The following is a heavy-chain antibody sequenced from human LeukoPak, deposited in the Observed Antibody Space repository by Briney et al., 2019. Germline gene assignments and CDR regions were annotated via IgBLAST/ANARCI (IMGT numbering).Heavy chain of an antibody. CDR3: AKANSPKPYSGGWYSY. Sequence: PGVSLRLPCAASGFTFSSYAMSGVRQAPGKGLEWVSAISSSGGSTYYADSVKGRFTISRDNSKNTLYLQMNSLRAEDTAVYYCAKANSPKPYSGGWYSYWGQGTLVTVSS. CDR1: GFTFSSYA. J-gene: IGHJ4*02. D-gene: IGHD6-19*01. CDR2: ISSSGGST. V-gene: IGHV3-23*01.